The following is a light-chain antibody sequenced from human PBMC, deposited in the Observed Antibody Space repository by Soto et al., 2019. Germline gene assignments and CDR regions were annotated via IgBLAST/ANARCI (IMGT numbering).Light chain of an antibody. Sequence: EIVLTQSPATLSLSPGGRATLSCRASQSVSTFLAWYQLKPGQAPRLLIYGASTRATGIPARFSGSGSGTEFTLTINSLQSEDFAVYYCQQYNNWPRTFGQGTKVDNK. J-gene: IGKJ1*01. V-gene: IGKV3-15*01. CDR2: GAS. CDR3: QQYNNWPRT. CDR1: QSVSTF.